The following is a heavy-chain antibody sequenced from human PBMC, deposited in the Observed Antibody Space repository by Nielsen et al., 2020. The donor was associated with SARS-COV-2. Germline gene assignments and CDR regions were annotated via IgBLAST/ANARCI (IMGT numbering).Heavy chain of an antibody. J-gene: IGHJ3*02. V-gene: IGHV3-74*01. CDR1: GFTFSSYW. Sequence: GESLKISCAASGFTFSSYWMHWVRQAPGKGLVWVSRINSDGSSTSYADSVKGRFTISRDNAKNTLYLQMNSLRAEDTAVYYCAKGRGSGFDIWGQGTMVTVSS. CDR3: AKGRGSGFDI. CDR2: INSDGSST.